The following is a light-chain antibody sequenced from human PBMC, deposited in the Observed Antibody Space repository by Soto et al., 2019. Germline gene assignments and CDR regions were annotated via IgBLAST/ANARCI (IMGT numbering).Light chain of an antibody. CDR3: QQRSNWPPIT. J-gene: IGKJ5*01. V-gene: IGKV3-11*01. Sequence: EIVVTQSPCTLSVFTGERVTLSCRASQSVSGYLDWFQQKPGQAPRLLIYDTSNRATGVPARFSGSGSGTDFTLTISSLEPEDFAVYYCQQRSNWPPITFGQGTRLAIK. CDR2: DTS. CDR1: QSVSGY.